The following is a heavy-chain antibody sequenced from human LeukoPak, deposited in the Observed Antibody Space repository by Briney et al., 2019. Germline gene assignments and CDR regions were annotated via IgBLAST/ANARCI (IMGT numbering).Heavy chain of an antibody. CDR3: ARDKRVRYYDSSGYDAFDI. CDR1: GGSISSYY. J-gene: IGHJ3*02. V-gene: IGHV4-59*06. CDR2: IYYSGST. D-gene: IGHD3-22*01. Sequence: PSETLSLTCTVSGGSISSYYWNWIRQPPGKGLEWIGYIYYSGSTYYNPSLKSRVTISVDTSKNQFSLKLSSVAAADTAVYYCARDKRVRYYDSSGYDAFDIWGQGTMVTVSS.